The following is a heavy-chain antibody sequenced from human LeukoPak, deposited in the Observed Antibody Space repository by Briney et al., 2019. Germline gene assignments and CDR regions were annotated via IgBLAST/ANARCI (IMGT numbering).Heavy chain of an antibody. V-gene: IGHV4-34*01. D-gene: IGHD2-2*03. CDR3: ARGPDGYCSSTSCSFIDI. CDR1: GGSFSGYY. Sequence: ASETLSLTCAVYGGSFSGYYWSWIRQPPGKGLEWIGEINHSGSTNYNPSLKSRVTISVDTSKNQFSLKLSSVTTADTAVYYCARGPDGYCSSTSCSFIDIWGQGTMVTVSS. CDR2: INHSGST. J-gene: IGHJ3*02.